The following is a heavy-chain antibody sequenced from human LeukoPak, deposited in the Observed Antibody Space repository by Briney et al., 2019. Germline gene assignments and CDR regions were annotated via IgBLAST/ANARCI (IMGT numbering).Heavy chain of an antibody. V-gene: IGHV3-7*01. CDR3: AREVLLWFGESHFDY. CDR1: GFTFSSYW. J-gene: IGHJ4*02. CDR2: IKQDGSEK. D-gene: IGHD3-10*01. Sequence: GGSLRLSCAASGFTFSSYWMSWVRQAPGKGLEWVANIKQDGSEKYYVDSVKGRFTISRDNAKNSLYLQMNSLRAEDTAVYYCAREVLLWFGESHFDYWGQGTLVTVSS.